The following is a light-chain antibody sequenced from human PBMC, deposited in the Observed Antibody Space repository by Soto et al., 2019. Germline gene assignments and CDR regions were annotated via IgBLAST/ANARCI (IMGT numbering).Light chain of an antibody. CDR3: AAWDDSLYGVV. CDR1: SSNVGSNS. J-gene: IGLJ2*01. V-gene: IGLV1-44*01. Sequence: QSVLTQPPSASGTPGQRVTIYGSGSSSNVGSNSVNWYQHFPGTAPKVLIYRSTQRPSGVPDRFSGSKSGTSASLAISGLXSEDEADYYCAAWDDSLYGVVFGGGTKVTVL. CDR2: RST.